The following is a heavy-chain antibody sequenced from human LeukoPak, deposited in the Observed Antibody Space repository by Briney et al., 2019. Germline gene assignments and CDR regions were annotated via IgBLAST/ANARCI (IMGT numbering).Heavy chain of an antibody. Sequence: GGSLRLSCAASGFTFSSYGMHWVRQAPGKGLEWVAVISYDGSNKYYADSVKGRFTISRDNSKSTLYLQMNSLRAEDTAVYYCAKDRGSSGDVNFDYWGQGTLVTVSS. V-gene: IGHV3-30*18. CDR2: ISYDGSNK. D-gene: IGHD6-19*01. CDR1: GFTFSSYG. CDR3: AKDRGSSGDVNFDY. J-gene: IGHJ4*02.